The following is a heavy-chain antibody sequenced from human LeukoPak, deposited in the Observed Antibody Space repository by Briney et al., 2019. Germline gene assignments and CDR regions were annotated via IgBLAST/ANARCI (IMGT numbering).Heavy chain of an antibody. V-gene: IGHV1-18*01. Sequence: ASVRVSCKASGYSFSTYDLSWVRQAPRHGLEWVRWISTYNGDTNYAQSVQDRISLTIDTSTTTAFMDLRSLTSDDTAVYFCVRVPKCAWYGGYYFDSWGQGTPVTVSS. D-gene: IGHD6-19*01. CDR3: VRVPKCAWYGGYYFDS. J-gene: IGHJ4*02. CDR2: ISTYNGDT. CDR1: GYSFSTYD.